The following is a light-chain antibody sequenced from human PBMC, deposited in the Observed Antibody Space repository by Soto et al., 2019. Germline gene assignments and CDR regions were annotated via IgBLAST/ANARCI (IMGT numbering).Light chain of an antibody. J-gene: IGKJ1*01. V-gene: IGKV1-5*01. Sequence: DIQMTQSPSTLSASVGDRVTITCRASQSISGWLAWYQQKPGKAPKLLIYDVSSLESGVPSRFSGSGSVTEFTLAISSLQPDDFATYYCQQDNSYPWTFGQGTKVEIK. CDR1: QSISGW. CDR2: DVS. CDR3: QQDNSYPWT.